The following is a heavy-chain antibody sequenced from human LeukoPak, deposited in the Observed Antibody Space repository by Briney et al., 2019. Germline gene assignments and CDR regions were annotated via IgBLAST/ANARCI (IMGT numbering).Heavy chain of an antibody. CDR1: GYTFTGYY. J-gene: IGHJ6*02. CDR2: INPNSGGT. CDR3: ASSMDYEEYYYYGMDV. Sequence: GASVKVSCKASGYTFTGYYMHWVRQAPGQGLEWMGWINPNSGGTNYAQKFQGRVTMTRDTSISTAYMELSRLRSDDTAVYYCASSMDYEEYYYYGMDVWGQGTTVTVSS. V-gene: IGHV1-2*02. D-gene: IGHD2/OR15-2a*01.